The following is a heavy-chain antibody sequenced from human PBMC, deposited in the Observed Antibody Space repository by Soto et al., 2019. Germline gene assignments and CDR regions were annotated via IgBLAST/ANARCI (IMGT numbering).Heavy chain of an antibody. D-gene: IGHD2-15*01. CDR2: ISGSGGST. J-gene: IGHJ4*02. Sequence: EVQLLESGGGLVQPGGSLRLYCAVSGFTFSSYAMDWVRQAPGKGLEWVSAISGSGGSTYHADSVRGRFTISRDNSKNTLYLQMSSLRAEDTAVYYCAKERSGGTLHYWGQGTLVTVSS. CDR1: GFTFSSYA. V-gene: IGHV3-23*01. CDR3: AKERSGGTLHY.